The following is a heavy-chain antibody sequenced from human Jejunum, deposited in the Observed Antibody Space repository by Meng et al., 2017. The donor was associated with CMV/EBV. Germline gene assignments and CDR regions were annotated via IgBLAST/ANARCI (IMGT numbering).Heavy chain of an antibody. CDR3: ARDRGYSHGYELAY. V-gene: IGHV4-59*01. D-gene: IGHD5-12*01. CDR2: IHSSGPT. CDR1: GGSISNYD. J-gene: IGHJ4*02. Sequence: VSGGSISNYDWSWIRQSPGKGLEWIGYIHSSGPTSYNPSLKSRVSMSLDTSKNRFSLKLTSVTAADTAVYYCARDRGYSHGYELAYWGQGTLVTVSS.